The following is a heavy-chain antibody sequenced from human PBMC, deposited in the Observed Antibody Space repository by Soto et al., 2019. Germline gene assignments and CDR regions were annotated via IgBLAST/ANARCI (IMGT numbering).Heavy chain of an antibody. CDR3: ARGGYYDILTGYSPDFDY. D-gene: IGHD3-9*01. CDR2: IYYSGST. CDR1: GGSISSYY. Sequence: SETLSLTCTVSGGSISSYYWSWIRQPPGKGLEWIGYIYYSGSTNYNPSLKSRVTISVDTSKNQFSLKLSSVTAADTAVYYCARGGYYDILTGYSPDFDYWGQGALVTVSS. V-gene: IGHV4-59*01. J-gene: IGHJ4*02.